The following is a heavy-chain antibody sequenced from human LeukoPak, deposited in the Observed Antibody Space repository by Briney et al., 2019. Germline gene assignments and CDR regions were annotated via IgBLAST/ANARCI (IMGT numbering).Heavy chain of an antibody. CDR2: MNPNSGNT. V-gene: IGHV1-8*03. CDR1: GYTFTSYD. CDR3: ARGRGGVGYCSSTSCYEFYYYYYYMDV. J-gene: IGHJ6*03. Sequence: ASVKVSCKASGYTFTSYDINWVRQATGQGLEWMGWMNPNSGNTGYAQKFQGRVTITRNTSISTAYMELSSLRSEDTAVYYCARGRGGVGYCSSTSCYEFYYYYYYMDVWGKGTTVTVSS. D-gene: IGHD2-2*01.